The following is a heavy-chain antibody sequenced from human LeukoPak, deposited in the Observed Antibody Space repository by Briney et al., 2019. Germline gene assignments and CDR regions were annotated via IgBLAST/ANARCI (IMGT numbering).Heavy chain of an antibody. Sequence: GGSLRLSCAASGFTFSSYSMTWVRQAPGKGLEWVSSISSSSSYIYYADSVKGRFTISRDNAKNSLYLQMNSLRAEDTAVYYCAREGITGTRSDYWGQGTLVTVSS. CDR1: GFTFSSYS. CDR3: AREGITGTRSDY. D-gene: IGHD1-20*01. J-gene: IGHJ4*02. CDR2: ISSSSSYI. V-gene: IGHV3-21*01.